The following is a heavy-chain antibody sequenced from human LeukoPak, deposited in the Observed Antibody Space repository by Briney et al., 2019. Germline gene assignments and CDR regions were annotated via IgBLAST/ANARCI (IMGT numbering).Heavy chain of an antibody. V-gene: IGHV4-38-2*01. J-gene: IGHJ4*02. D-gene: IGHD4-17*01. CDR1: DYSISSGYY. CDR2: IYHSGST. CDR3: ARLWSGGEGY. Sequence: SETLSLTCAVSDYSISSGYYWGWLRQPPGKVLEWIGNIYHSGSTSYNQTLKSRVTISVDTSTNQFSLKLSSVTAADTAVYYCARLWSGGEGYWGQGTLVTVSS.